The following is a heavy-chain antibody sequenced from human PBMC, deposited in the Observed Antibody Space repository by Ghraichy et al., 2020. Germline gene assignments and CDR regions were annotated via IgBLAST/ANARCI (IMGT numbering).Heavy chain of an antibody. CDR3: ARVACVAHTFDY. CDR2: INHSGST. Sequence: LETLSLTCAVYGGSFSGYYWSWIRQPPGKGLEWIGEINHSGSTNYNPSLKSRVTISVDTSKNQFSLKLSSVTAADTAVYYCARVACVAHTFDYWGQGTLVTVSS. CDR1: GGSFSGYY. J-gene: IGHJ4*02. D-gene: IGHD2-15*01. V-gene: IGHV4-34*01.